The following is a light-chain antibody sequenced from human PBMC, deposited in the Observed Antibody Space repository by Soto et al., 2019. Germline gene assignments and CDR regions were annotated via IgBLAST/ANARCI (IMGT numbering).Light chain of an antibody. V-gene: IGKV1-5*02. CDR2: DAS. CDR1: QSTSHW. Sequence: DIQMTQSPSTLSASVGDRVTFVCRASQSTSHWLAWYQKRPGKAPKLLIYDASTLESGVPSTFSGSGSGTEFSLTISSLQPDDFDTYYCQQYDEYPYTFGQGTKVDIK. J-gene: IGKJ2*01. CDR3: QQYDEYPYT.